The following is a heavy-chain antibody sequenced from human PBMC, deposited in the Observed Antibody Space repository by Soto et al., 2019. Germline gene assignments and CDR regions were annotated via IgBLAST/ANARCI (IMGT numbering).Heavy chain of an antibody. Sequence: GASVKVSCKASGYTFTSYGISWVRQAPGQGLEWMGWISAYSGNTNYAQKLQGRVTMTTDTPTSTAYMELRSLRSDDTAVYYCARVYDSSGYYPFDYWGQGTLVTVSS. J-gene: IGHJ4*02. D-gene: IGHD3-22*01. CDR3: ARVYDSSGYYPFDY. V-gene: IGHV1-18*04. CDR1: GYTFTSYG. CDR2: ISAYSGNT.